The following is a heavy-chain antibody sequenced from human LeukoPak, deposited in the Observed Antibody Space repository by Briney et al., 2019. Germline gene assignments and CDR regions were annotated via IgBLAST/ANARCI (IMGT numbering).Heavy chain of an antibody. CDR3: ARDAAFDI. CDR1: GFTFSSYA. CDR2: ISYDGSNK. V-gene: IGHV3-30*04. J-gene: IGHJ3*02. Sequence: PGGSLRLSCAASGFTFSSYAMHWVRQAPGKGLEWVAVISYDGSNKYYADSVKGRFTISRDNSKNTLYLQMNSLRAEDTAVYYCARDAAFDIWGQGTMVTVSS.